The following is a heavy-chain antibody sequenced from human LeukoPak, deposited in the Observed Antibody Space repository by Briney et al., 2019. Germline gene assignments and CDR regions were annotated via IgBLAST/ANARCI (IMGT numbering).Heavy chain of an antibody. Sequence: PGGSLRLSCAASGFAFSRHYMSWVRQAPGKGLEWVANIKQDGRDKFYVDSVRGRFTISRDNAKNSVYLQMNSLRAEDTAVYYCARESATASVDDAFDMWGQGTMVTVSS. CDR1: GFAFSRHY. D-gene: IGHD5-18*01. V-gene: IGHV3-7*01. CDR2: IKQDGRDK. J-gene: IGHJ3*02. CDR3: ARESATASVDDAFDM.